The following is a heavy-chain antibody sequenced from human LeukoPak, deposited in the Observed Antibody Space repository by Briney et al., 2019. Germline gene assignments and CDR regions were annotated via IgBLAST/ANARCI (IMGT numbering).Heavy chain of an antibody. CDR2: INPSGGST. D-gene: IGHD5-24*01. V-gene: IGHV1-46*01. J-gene: IGHJ6*02. CDR3: ARDKVMATNPETPVNYYYYYGMDV. CDR1: GYTFTSYY. Sequence: ASVKVSCKASGYTFTSYYMHWVRQAPGQGLEWMGIINPSGGSTSYAQKFQGRVTMTRDTSTSTVYMELSSLRSEDTAVYYCARDKVMATNPETPVNYYYYYGMDVWGQGTTVTVSS.